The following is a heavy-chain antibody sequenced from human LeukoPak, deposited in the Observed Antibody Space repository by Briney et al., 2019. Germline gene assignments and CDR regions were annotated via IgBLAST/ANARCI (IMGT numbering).Heavy chain of an antibody. D-gene: IGHD3-16*02. CDR3: ANLYVWGSYRYSMDV. J-gene: IGHJ6*03. Sequence: SGGSLRLSCAASGFTFGSYGMHWVRQAPGKGLEWVAFIRYDGSNKYYAGSVKGRFTISRDNSKNTLYLQMNSLRAEDTAVYYCANLYVWGSYRYSMDVWGKGTTVTVSS. CDR1: GFTFGSYG. CDR2: IRYDGSNK. V-gene: IGHV3-30*02.